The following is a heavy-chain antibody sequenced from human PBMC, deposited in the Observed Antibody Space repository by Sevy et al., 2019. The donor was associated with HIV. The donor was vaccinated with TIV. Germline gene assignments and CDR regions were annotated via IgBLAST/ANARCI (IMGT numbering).Heavy chain of an antibody. D-gene: IGHD5-12*01. CDR2: IYHSGST. CDR1: GYSISSGYY. Sequence: SGTLSLTCAVSGYSISSGYYWGWIRQPPGKGLEWIGSIYHSGSTYYNPSLKSRVTISVDTSKNQFSLKLSSVTAADTAVYYCARDGYDRDAFDIWGQGTMVTVSS. J-gene: IGHJ3*02. V-gene: IGHV4-38-2*02. CDR3: ARDGYDRDAFDI.